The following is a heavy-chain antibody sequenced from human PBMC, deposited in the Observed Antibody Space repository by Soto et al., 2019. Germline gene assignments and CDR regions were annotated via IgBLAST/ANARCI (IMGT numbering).Heavy chain of an antibody. D-gene: IGHD2-15*01. CDR3: VHRGLPPPGAEDINSFGP. J-gene: IGHJ5*02. CDR1: GFSLSTSGVG. V-gene: IGHV2-5*02. CDR2: IYWDDDK. Sequence: QITLKESGPTLVKPTETLTLTCTFSGFSLSTSGVGVGWIRQSPGRALEWLGLIYWDDDKRYSPSLKNRLTITKETSKNQVVLTMTNMEHVDTATSYCVHRGLPPPGAEDINSFGPWGQGTPVTVSS.